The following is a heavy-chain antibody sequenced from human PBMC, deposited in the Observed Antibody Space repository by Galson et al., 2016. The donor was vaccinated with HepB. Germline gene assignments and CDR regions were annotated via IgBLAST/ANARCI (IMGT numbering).Heavy chain of an antibody. D-gene: IGHD2/OR15-2a*01. J-gene: IGHJ4*02. CDR1: GFIFRGYG. CDR2: DSVHGGRK. CDR3: AKRHEYCPPVGCSVDY. Sequence: SLRLSCAGSGFIFRGYGMHWVRQAPGKGVEWVAADSVHGGRKWYADSVKGRFTISRDNPNNMLFLQMSSLRADDTAVYYCAKRHEYCPPVGCSVDYWGQGTLVSVSS. V-gene: IGHV3-30*18.